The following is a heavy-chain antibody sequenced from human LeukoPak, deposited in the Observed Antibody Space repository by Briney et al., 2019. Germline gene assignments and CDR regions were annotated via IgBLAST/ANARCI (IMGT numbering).Heavy chain of an antibody. D-gene: IGHD2-2*01. V-gene: IGHV1-69*13. J-gene: IGHJ6*02. CDR1: GYTFIRYG. Sequence: GASVKVSCKAAGYTFIRYGISWVRQAPGQGLEWMGGIIPIFGTANYAQKFQGRVTITADESTSTAYMELSSLRSEDTAVYYCARDPYCSSTSCPPEHYYGMDVWGQGTTVTVSS. CDR2: IIPIFGTA. CDR3: ARDPYCSSTSCPPEHYYGMDV.